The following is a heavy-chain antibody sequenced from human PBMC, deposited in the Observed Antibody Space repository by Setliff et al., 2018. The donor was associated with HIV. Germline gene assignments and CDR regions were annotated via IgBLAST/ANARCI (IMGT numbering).Heavy chain of an antibody. Sequence: SETLSLTCTVSGGSISSYYWSWIRQPPGKGLEWIGYIYTSGSTNYNPSLKSRVTISVDTSKNQFSLKLSSVTAADTAVYYCARGRSFYDPGGFDYWGQGTLVTVSS. D-gene: IGHD3-22*01. CDR1: GGSISSYY. CDR3: ARGRSFYDPGGFDY. CDR2: IYTSGST. J-gene: IGHJ4*02. V-gene: IGHV4-4*09.